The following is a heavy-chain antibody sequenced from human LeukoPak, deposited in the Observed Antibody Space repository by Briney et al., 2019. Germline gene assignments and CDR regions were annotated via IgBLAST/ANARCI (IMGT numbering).Heavy chain of an antibody. Sequence: PGGSLRLSCEASGFTFSTYSMDWVRQAPGKGLEWVSSINSRSSSIYYADSVKGRFTISRDNAKNSLYLQMNSLRAEDTAVYYCARGPTMAMDVWGKGTTVTVSS. J-gene: IGHJ6*04. CDR2: INSRSSSI. CDR1: GFTFSTYS. D-gene: IGHD3-10*01. V-gene: IGHV3-21*01. CDR3: ARGPTMAMDV.